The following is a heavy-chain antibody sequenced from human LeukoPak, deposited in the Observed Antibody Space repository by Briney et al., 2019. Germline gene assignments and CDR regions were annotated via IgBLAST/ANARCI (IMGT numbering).Heavy chain of an antibody. V-gene: IGHV1-69*05. CDR3: ATYGSNVAEYFQY. Sequence: ASVKVPCKASGGIFYRYAITWVRQAPGQGLEWMGGIIPPLGTANYAQKFQGRVTITTDESTNTAYIEVTSLRSEDAAVYYCATYGSNVAEYFQYWGQGTLVAVSS. J-gene: IGHJ1*01. CDR2: IIPPLGTA. CDR1: GGIFYRYA. D-gene: IGHD4-23*01.